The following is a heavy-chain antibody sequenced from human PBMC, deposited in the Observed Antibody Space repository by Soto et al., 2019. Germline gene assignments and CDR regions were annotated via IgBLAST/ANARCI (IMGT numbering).Heavy chain of an antibody. CDR1: GGTFGSYA. CDR2: IIPIFGTA. J-gene: IGHJ4*02. D-gene: IGHD5-12*01. CDR3: ARGWVGMATIFLIDY. V-gene: IGHV1-69*13. Sequence: SVKVSCKASGGTFGSYAISWVRQAPGQGLEWMGGIIPIFGTANYAQKFQGRVTITADESTSTAYMELSSLRSEDTAVYYCARGWVGMATIFLIDYWGQGTLVTVSS.